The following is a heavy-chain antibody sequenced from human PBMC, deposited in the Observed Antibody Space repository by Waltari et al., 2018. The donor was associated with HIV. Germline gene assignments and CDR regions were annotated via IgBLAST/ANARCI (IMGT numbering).Heavy chain of an antibody. V-gene: IGHV4-34*02. D-gene: IGHD6-19*01. Sequence: QVQLQQWGAGLLKPSETLSLTCAVYGGPFSGYHWSWIRQTPGKGLEWIGEINHSGSTNYNPSLKSRITMSIDTSKNQFSLKLRSVTAADTTVYYCARAIAVASTGVFDYWGQGTLVTVSS. CDR1: GGPFSGYH. J-gene: IGHJ4*02. CDR3: ARAIAVASTGVFDY. CDR2: INHSGST.